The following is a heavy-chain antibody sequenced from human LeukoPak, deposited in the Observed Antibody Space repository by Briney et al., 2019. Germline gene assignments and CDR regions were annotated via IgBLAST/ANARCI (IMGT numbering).Heavy chain of an antibody. D-gene: IGHD3-3*01. CDR1: GFTFSSYA. CDR3: AKAAYDFWSGYLD. Sequence: GASLRLSCAASGFTFSSYAMSWVRQAPGKGLEWVSAISGSGGSTYYADSVKGRFTISRDNSKNTLYLQMNSLRAEDMAVYYCAKAAYDFWSGYLDWGQGTLVTVSS. V-gene: IGHV3-23*01. CDR2: ISGSGGST. J-gene: IGHJ4*02.